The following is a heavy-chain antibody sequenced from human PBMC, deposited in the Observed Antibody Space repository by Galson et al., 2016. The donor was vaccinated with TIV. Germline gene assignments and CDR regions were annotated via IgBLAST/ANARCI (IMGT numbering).Heavy chain of an antibody. CDR2: IKHDESEI. V-gene: IGHV3-7*01. CDR3: ARERMSGRQVGANFDY. Sequence: SLRLSCAVSRFNFSDYWMSWVRQAPGKGLEWVANIKHDESEIYYVDSVKGRFSIFRDNAKNSLYLQMGSLRAEDTDVYYCARERMSGRQVGANFDYWGPGSLVTVSS. D-gene: IGHD1-26*01. CDR1: RFNFSDYW. J-gene: IGHJ4*02.